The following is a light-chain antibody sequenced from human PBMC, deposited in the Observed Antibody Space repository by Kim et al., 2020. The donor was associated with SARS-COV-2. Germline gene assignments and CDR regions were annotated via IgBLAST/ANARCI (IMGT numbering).Light chain of an antibody. J-gene: IGKJ4*02. CDR3: QQSDNVPPRT. Sequence: SAGEKVTIITQARQDISNYLIWYQQKPGKAPQLLISDATTLQAGVPSRCSGRGSGTEFTFTISSLQSEDIATYFCQQSDNVPPRTFGGGTKVDIK. V-gene: IGKV1-33*01. CDR2: DAT. CDR1: QDISNY.